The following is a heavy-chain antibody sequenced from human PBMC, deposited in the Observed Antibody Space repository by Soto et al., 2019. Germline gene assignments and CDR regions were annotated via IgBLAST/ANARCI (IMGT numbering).Heavy chain of an antibody. CDR1: GGSISGYY. CDR3: ARNTLEYYYYYGMDV. V-gene: IGHV4-4*07. J-gene: IGHJ6*02. Sequence: XATLSLTCTVSGGSISGYYWSWIRQPAGKGLEWIGRIYTSVSTNYNPSLKSRVTMSVDTSKNQFSLKLSSVTAADTAVYYCARNTLEYYYYYGMDVWGQGTTVTVSS. CDR2: IYTSVST.